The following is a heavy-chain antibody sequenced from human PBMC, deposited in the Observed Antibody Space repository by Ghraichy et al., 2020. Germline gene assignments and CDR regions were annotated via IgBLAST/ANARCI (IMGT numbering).Heavy chain of an antibody. D-gene: IGHD2-21*02. CDR2: IYYSGST. Sequence: SETLSLTCTVSGGSISTSRHYWGWIRQPPGKGLEWIGTIYYSGSTYYNPSLKSRVTISVDTAKNQFSLKLSAVTAADTAVYYCAQHEYCSGDGCLLSYYSYCMEVCGQVTTVTVSS. J-gene: IGHJ6*02. CDR1: GGSISTSRHY. CDR3: AQHEYCSGDGCLLSYYSYCMEV. V-gene: IGHV4-39*01.